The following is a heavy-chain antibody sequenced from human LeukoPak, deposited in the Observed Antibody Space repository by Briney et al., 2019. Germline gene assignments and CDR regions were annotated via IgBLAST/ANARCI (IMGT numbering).Heavy chain of an antibody. CDR2: IYYSGST. D-gene: IGHD2-15*01. CDR1: GGSISSYY. Sequence: SETLSLTCTVSGGSISSYYWSWIRQPPGKGLEWIGYIYYSGSTYYNPSLKSRVTISVDTSKNQFSLKLSSVTAADTAVYYCARAEGYCSGGSCHYYYGMDVWGQGTTVTVSS. CDR3: ARAEGYCSGGSCHYYYGMDV. J-gene: IGHJ6*02. V-gene: IGHV4-59*12.